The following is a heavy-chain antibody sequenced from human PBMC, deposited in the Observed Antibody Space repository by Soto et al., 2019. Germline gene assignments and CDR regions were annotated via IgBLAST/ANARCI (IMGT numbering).Heavy chain of an antibody. CDR1: GYTFTSYA. CDR3: ATGSRSDY. Sequence: QVQLVQSGAEEKKPGDSVKVSCKASGYTFTSYAVHWVRQAPGQRLEWLGWINAGNGNTKYSQKLQGRVTITRDTSASTAFMELSSLTSEDTALYYCATGSRSDYWGQGTLVTVSS. CDR2: INAGNGNT. V-gene: IGHV1-3*05. J-gene: IGHJ4*02. D-gene: IGHD3-22*01.